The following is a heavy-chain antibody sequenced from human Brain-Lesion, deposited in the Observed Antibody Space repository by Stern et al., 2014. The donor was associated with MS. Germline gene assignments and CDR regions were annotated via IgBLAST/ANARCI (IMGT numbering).Heavy chain of an antibody. CDR3: ARGESSRYYYYFDY. Sequence: QVQPQESGPGLVKPSQTLSLTCNVSGDSISSGDNYWSWIRQSPGKGLEWIGYIYYIGSTFYNPSLKSRVTISVDTSQNQFSLRLSSVTAADTAVYYCARGESSRYYYYFDYWGQGTLVTVSS. CDR1: GDSISSGDNY. D-gene: IGHD3-22*01. V-gene: IGHV4-30-4*01. CDR2: IYYIGST. J-gene: IGHJ4*02.